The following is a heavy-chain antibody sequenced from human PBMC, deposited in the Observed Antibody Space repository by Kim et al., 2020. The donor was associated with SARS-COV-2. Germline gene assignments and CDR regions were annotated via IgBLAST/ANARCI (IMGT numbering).Heavy chain of an antibody. CDR3: ARDPVNTSGYFFDY. Sequence: AQKLQGRLSMTRDTSTSTLYMELSSLRSEDTAIYYCARDPVNTSGYFFDYWGQGTLVTVSS. V-gene: IGHV1-46*01. D-gene: IGHD3-22*01. J-gene: IGHJ4*02.